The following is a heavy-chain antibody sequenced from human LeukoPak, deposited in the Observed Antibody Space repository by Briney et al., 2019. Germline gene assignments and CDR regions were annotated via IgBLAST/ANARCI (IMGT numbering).Heavy chain of an antibody. Sequence: PGGSLRLSCAASGFTFSSYSMNWVRQAPGKGLEWVSYISSSSSTIYYADSVKGRFTISRDNAKNSLYLQMNSLRAEDTAVYYCAREVSNYKYYYYYMDVWGKGTTVTVSS. D-gene: IGHD4-11*01. V-gene: IGHV3-48*01. CDR1: GFTFSSYS. CDR2: ISSSSSTI. J-gene: IGHJ6*03. CDR3: AREVSNYKYYYYYMDV.